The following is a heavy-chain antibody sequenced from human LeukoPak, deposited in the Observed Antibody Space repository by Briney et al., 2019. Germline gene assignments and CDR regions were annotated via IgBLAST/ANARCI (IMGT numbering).Heavy chain of an antibody. CDR1: GYTFTSCD. D-gene: IGHD2-8*01. J-gene: IGHJ4*02. CDR3: ARGGVMAVTLLATY. Sequence: ASVKVSCKASGYTFTSCDINWVRQATGQGLEWMGWMNPNSGNTGYAQKFQGRVTITRNTSISTAYMELGSLRSEDTAVYYCARGGVMAVTLLATYWGQGTLVTVSS. CDR2: MNPNSGNT. V-gene: IGHV1-8*03.